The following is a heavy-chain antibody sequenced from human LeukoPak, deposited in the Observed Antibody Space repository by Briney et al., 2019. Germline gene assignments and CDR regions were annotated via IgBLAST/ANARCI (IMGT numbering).Heavy chain of an antibody. J-gene: IGHJ4*02. CDR3: ARVSPLDYYDTSGYYY. CDR2: MNPNSGNT. V-gene: IGHV1-8*01. Sequence: ASVKVSCKASGYTFTSYDINWVRQATGQGLEWMGWMNPNSGNTGYAQKFQGRVTMTRNTSISTAYMELSGLRSEDTAVYYCARVSPLDYYDTSGYYYWGQGTLVTVSS. CDR1: GYTFTSYD. D-gene: IGHD3-22*01.